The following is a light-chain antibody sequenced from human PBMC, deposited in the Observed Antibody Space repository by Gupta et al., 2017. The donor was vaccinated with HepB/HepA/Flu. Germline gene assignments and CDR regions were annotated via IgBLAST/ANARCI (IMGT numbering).Light chain of an antibody. V-gene: IGKV3-15*01. CDR1: QGVRSK. Sequence: ELVTTQSSGIPSVSPGERATLPCRASQGVRSKFAWYQQKPGQAPRLLIYGASTRATGIPPRFSGSGSGTEFTLTINSLQSEDFAVYYCQQYDNWPLTFGGGTKVEI. CDR3: QQYDNWPLT. J-gene: IGKJ4*01. CDR2: GAS.